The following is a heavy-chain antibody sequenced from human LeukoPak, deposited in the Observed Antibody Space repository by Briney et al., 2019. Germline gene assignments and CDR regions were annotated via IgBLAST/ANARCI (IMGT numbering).Heavy chain of an antibody. V-gene: IGHV3-72*01. CDR1: GFTFSDHY. CDR3: AREGSGSYLDY. CDR2: IRNKANSYTT. Sequence: GGSLRLSCAASGFTFSDHYMDWVRQAPGKGREWVGRIRNKANSYTTEYAASVKGRFTISRDDSKNSLYLQMNSLRDEDTAVYYCAREGSGSYLDYWGQGTLVTVSS. D-gene: IGHD3-10*01. J-gene: IGHJ4*02.